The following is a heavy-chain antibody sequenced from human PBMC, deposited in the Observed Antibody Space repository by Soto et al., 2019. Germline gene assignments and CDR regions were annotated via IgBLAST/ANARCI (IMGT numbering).Heavy chain of an antibody. CDR3: ARAESVGHPVVPDY. J-gene: IGHJ4*02. Sequence: ASVKVSCKASGYTFTSYYMHWVRQAPGQGLEWMGIINPSLKNRVTISVDTSKNQISLKLSSLSAADTAVYYCARAESVGHPVVPDYWGQGTLVTVSS. CDR2: INPSL. CDR1: GYTFTSYY. V-gene: IGHV1-46*01. D-gene: IGHD2-21*01.